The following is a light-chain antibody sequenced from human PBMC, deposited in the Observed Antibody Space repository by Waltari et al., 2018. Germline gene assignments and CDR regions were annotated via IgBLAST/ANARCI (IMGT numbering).Light chain of an antibody. CDR2: EVN. CDR1: SSDVGSYNL. CDR3: CSYAGSDTHVI. J-gene: IGLJ2*01. Sequence: QSALTQPASVSGSPGPSITISGTGTSSDVGSYNLVSWYQQHPGKAPKVMIYEVNKRPSGLFNRFSGSKSGNTASLTISGLQAEDEADYYCCSYAGSDTHVIFGGGTKLTVL. V-gene: IGLV2-23*02.